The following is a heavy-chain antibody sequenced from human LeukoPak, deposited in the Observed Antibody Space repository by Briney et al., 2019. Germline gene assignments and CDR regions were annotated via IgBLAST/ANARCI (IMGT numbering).Heavy chain of an antibody. CDR3: ARAFRAYYDILTGPNWFDP. V-gene: IGHV4-30-2*05. CDR1: GGSISSGGYS. Sequence: PSETLSLTCAVSGGSISSGGYSWSWIRQPPGKGLEWIGYIYHSGSTYYNPSLKSRVTISVDTSKNQFSLKLSSVTAADTAVYYCARAFRAYYDILTGPNWFDPWGQGTLVTVSS. J-gene: IGHJ5*02. D-gene: IGHD3-9*01. CDR2: IYHSGST.